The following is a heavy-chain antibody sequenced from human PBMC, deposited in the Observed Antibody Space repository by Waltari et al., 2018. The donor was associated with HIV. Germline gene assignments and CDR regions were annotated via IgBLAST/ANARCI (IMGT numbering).Heavy chain of an antibody. Sequence: EVQLVESGGGLVKPGGSLRLSCAASGFTFSSYSMNWVRQAPGKGLAWVSSISSSSSYIYYADSVKGRFTISRDNAKNSLYLQMNSLRAEDTAVYYCARAITPWGIAAAGSHDFDYWGQGTLVTVSS. J-gene: IGHJ4*02. CDR2: ISSSSSYI. CDR1: GFTFSSYS. V-gene: IGHV3-21*01. D-gene: IGHD6-13*01. CDR3: ARAITPWGIAAAGSHDFDY.